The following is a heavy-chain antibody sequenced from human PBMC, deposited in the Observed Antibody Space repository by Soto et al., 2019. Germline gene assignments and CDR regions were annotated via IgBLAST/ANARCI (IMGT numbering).Heavy chain of an antibody. J-gene: IGHJ4*02. Sequence: QVQLQQWGAGLLKPSETLSLTCAVYGGSFSGYYWSWIRQPPGRGREWIGEVDHSGSTSYNPSLKSRVTISLDTSKHQFSLKLTSVTAADTAVYYCASYNGWFYRTYFDYWGQGTLVTVSS. CDR3: ASYNGWFYRTYFDY. CDR1: GGSFSGYY. D-gene: IGHD6-19*01. V-gene: IGHV4-34*01. CDR2: VDHSGST.